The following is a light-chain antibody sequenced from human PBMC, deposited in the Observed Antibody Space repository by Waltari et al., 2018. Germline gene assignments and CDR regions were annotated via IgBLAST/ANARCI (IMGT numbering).Light chain of an antibody. CDR2: AAS. V-gene: IGKV3-15*01. CDR1: QGISIN. CDR3: QQYYRTPFT. Sequence: ETVMTQSPVTLSVSPGERATLSCRASQGISINLAWYQQIPGQAPRLLIYAASTTATGVSARFSGTGSGTDFTLTISNLQAEDVAVYYCQQYYRTPFTFGPGTKVDIK. J-gene: IGKJ3*01.